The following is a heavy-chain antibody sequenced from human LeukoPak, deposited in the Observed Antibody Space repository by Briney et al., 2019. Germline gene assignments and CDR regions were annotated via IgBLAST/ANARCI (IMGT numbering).Heavy chain of an antibody. Sequence: PGGSLRLSCAASGFTFSSYSMNWVRQAPGKGLEWVSYISSSSSTIYYADSVKGRFTISRDNAKNSLYLQMNSLRAEDTAVYYCARVVTIFGVANAFDIWGQGTMVTVSS. CDR3: ARVVTIFGVANAFDI. J-gene: IGHJ3*02. V-gene: IGHV3-48*04. CDR1: GFTFSSYS. D-gene: IGHD3-3*01. CDR2: ISSSSSTI.